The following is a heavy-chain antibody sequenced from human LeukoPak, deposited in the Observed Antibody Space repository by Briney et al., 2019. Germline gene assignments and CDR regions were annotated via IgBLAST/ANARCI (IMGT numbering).Heavy chain of an antibody. V-gene: IGHV3-33*01. D-gene: IGHD6-19*01. CDR2: LVYDERS. J-gene: IGHJ4*02. Sequence: GGSLRLSCVASGFPFSSYGMHWVRQAPGKGLEWVARLVYDERSDYADSVKGRFSISRDNSKNTLFLDMSDLRVEDTAVYYCARDLSAAFDFWGQGVLVTVSS. CDR3: ARDLSAAFDF. CDR1: GFPFSSYG.